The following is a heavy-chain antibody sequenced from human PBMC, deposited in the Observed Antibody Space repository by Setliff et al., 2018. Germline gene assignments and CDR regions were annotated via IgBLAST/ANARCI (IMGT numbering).Heavy chain of an antibody. CDR3: ARDRSTVIRGVTSFFYYYMDV. CDR2: IFYSDTA. D-gene: IGHD3-10*01. Sequence: LSLTCTVSGGSIGPHYWSWIRQAPGKGLEWIGHIFYSDTAKYNPSLESRAAISVVSSKNQFSLKLRSVTAADTAVYYCARDRSTVIRGVTSFFYYYMDVWGGGTTVTVSS. J-gene: IGHJ6*03. V-gene: IGHV4-59*11. CDR1: GGSIGPHY.